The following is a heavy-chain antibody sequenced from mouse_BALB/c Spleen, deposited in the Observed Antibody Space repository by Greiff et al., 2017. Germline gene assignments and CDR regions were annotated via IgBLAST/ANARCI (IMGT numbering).Heavy chain of an antibody. D-gene: IGHD2-3*01. J-gene: IGHJ2*01. CDR2: ISNGGGST. CDR3: ARQDGYYGY. CDR1: GFTFSSYT. V-gene: IGHV5-12-2*01. Sequence: EVQRVESGGGLVQPGGSLKLSCAASGFTFSSYTMSWVRQTPEKRLEWVAYISNGGGSTYYPDTVKGRFTISRDNAKNTLYLQMSSLRSEDTAMYYCARQDGYYGYWGQGTTLTVSS.